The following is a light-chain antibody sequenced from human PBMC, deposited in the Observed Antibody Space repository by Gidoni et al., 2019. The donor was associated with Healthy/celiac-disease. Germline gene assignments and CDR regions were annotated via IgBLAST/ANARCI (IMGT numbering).Light chain of an antibody. CDR3: QVWDSSSDHSYV. CDR1: NIVSKS. J-gene: IGLJ1*01. CDR2: DDS. Sequence: SYVLTQPPSVSVAPGQTARITCGGNNIVSKSVHWYQQKPGQAPVLVVYDDSDRPSGIPARFSGSNSGNTATLTISRVEAGDEADYYCQVWDSSSDHSYVFGTGTRVTVL. V-gene: IGLV3-21*02.